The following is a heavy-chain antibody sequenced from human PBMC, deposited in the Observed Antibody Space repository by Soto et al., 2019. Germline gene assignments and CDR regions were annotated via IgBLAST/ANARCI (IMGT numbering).Heavy chain of an antibody. CDR1: GFTFDDYA. D-gene: IGHD5-12*01. V-gene: IGHV3-9*01. CDR2: ISWNSGSI. CDR3: AKDIGQGGYDLRNWFDP. Sequence: TGGSLRLSCAASGFTFDDYAMHWVRQAPGKGLEWVSGISWNSGSIGYADSVKGRFTISRDNAKNSLYLQMNSLRAEDTALYYCAKDIGQGGYDLRNWFDPWGQGTLVTVSS. J-gene: IGHJ5*02.